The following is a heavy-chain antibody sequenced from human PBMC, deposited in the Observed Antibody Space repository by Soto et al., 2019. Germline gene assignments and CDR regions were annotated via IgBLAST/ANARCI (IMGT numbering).Heavy chain of an antibody. CDR1: GDSIRSYY. D-gene: IGHD5-12*01. Sequence: PSETLSLTCTVSGDSIRSYYWTWIRQPPGKGLELIGYIYYSGSTRYNPSLKSRVTISVDMSKNQFSLKLSSVIAADTAVYYCARVYGGFDNGLDVWGQGTAVTV. CDR3: ARVYGGFDNGLDV. CDR2: IYYSGST. J-gene: IGHJ6*02. V-gene: IGHV4-59*01.